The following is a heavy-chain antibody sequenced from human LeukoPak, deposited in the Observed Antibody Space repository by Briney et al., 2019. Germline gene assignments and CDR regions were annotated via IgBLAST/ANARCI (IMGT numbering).Heavy chain of an antibody. J-gene: IGHJ4*02. CDR3: AREVRGSGSYAPPQLDY. Sequence: GGSPRLSCAASGFTFSNYWMTWVRQAPGKGLEWVANIKQDGSEKYYVDSVKGRCTISRDNAKNSLYLQMNSLRAEDTAVYFCAREVRGSGSYAPPQLDYWGQGTLVTVSS. CDR1: GFTFSNYW. CDR2: IKQDGSEK. D-gene: IGHD1-26*01. V-gene: IGHV3-7*01.